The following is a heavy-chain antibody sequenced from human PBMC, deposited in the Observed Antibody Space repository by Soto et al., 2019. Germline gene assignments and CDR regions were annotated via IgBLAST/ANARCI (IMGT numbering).Heavy chain of an antibody. V-gene: IGHV3-30*18. J-gene: IGHJ6*02. CDR2: ISYDGSYK. CDR1: GFTFSTYG. D-gene: IGHD2-2*01. CDR3: AKGQHCRSTSCYFYYYGVDV. Sequence: QVQLVESGGGVVQPGRSLRLSCAASGFTFSTYGMHWVRQAPGKGLEWVAVISYDGSYKYYADSVKGRLIISRDNSKNTRYLQRNSLRAEDTAVYYCAKGQHCRSTSCYFYYYGVDVWGQGTTVAVSS.